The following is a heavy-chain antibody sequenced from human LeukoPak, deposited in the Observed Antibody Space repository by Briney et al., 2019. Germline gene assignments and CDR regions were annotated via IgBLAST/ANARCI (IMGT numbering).Heavy chain of an antibody. CDR3: ARTDPASRFDY. J-gene: IGHJ4*02. Sequence: PGRSLRLSCAVSGFTFSSYAMHWVRQAPGKGLEWVAVISYDGSNKYYADSVKGRFTISRDNSKNTLYLQMSSLRAEDTAVYYCARTDPASRFDYWGQGTLVTVSS. V-gene: IGHV3-30-3*01. CDR2: ISYDGSNK. CDR1: GFTFSSYA. D-gene: IGHD2-2*01.